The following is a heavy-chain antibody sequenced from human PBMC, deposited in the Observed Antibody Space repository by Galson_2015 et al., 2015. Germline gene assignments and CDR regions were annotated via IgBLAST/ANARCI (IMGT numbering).Heavy chain of an antibody. Sequence: SETLSLTCTVSGGSITSSSYYWGWIRQPPGKGLEWIGSIYYSGSTYYNPSLKSRATISIDTSKTQFSLKLSSVTAADTAVYFCAKSLTPEYRPPGYYYGLDVWGQGTTVTVSS. V-gene: IGHV4-39*07. CDR3: AKSLTPEYRPPGYYYGLDV. J-gene: IGHJ6*02. CDR1: GGSITSSSYY. D-gene: IGHD2-2*02. CDR2: IYYSGST.